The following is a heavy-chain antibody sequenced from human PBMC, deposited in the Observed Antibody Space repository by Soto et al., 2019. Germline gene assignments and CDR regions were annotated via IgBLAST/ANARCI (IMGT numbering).Heavy chain of an antibody. J-gene: IGHJ6*02. Sequence: SETLSLTCAVYGGSFSGYYWSWIRQPPGKGLEWIGEINHSGSINYNPSLKSRVTISVDTSKNQFSLKLSSVTAADTAVYYCARGSSTPAAPGDYYYGMDVWGQGTTVTVSS. V-gene: IGHV4-34*01. CDR2: INHSGSI. CDR3: ARGSSTPAAPGDYYYGMDV. CDR1: GGSFSGYY. D-gene: IGHD2-2*01.